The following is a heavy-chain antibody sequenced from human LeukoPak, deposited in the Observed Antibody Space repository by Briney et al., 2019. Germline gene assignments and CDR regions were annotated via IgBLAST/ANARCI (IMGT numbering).Heavy chain of an antibody. V-gene: IGHV4-59*01. CDR3: ARWTTQQLDNWFDP. CDR2: IHYSGST. Sequence: MPSETLSLTCTVSGVSISSYYWSWIRQPPGKGLEWIGYIHYSGSTTYNPSLKSRVTISVDTSKNQFSLKLSSVTAADTAVYYCARWTTQQLDNWFDPWGQGTLVTVSS. J-gene: IGHJ5*02. D-gene: IGHD5-24*01. CDR1: GVSISSYY.